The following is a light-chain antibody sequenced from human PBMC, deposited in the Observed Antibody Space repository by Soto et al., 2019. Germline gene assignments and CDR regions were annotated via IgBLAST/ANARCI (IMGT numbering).Light chain of an antibody. CDR1: QTSSSW. CDR3: QQRTDYPIT. V-gene: IGKV1-5*03. CDR2: KVS. J-gene: IGKJ5*01. Sequence: DIHMTQSPSTLSGSVVYRLTITCRDSQTSSSWLDWYQQKPGKAPKLLIYKVSNLESGVPSRFSGSGSGTEFTLTISRLQAEDFATYYCQQRTDYPITFGQGTRLEIK.